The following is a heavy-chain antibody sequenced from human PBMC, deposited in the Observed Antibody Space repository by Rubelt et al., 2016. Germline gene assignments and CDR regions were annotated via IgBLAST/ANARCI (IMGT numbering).Heavy chain of an antibody. Sequence: QVQLQESGPGLVKPSETLSLTCTVSGGSISSYYWSWIRQPPGKGLEWIGYIYYSGSTNYNPSLKSRVPLSVDPAKNQFSLKLSSVTAADTAVYYCARDYDSSGYHPTGFDYWGQGTLVTVSS. J-gene: IGHJ4*02. D-gene: IGHD3-22*01. CDR2: IYYSGST. V-gene: IGHV4-59*01. CDR1: GGSISSYY. CDR3: ARDYDSSGYHPTGFDY.